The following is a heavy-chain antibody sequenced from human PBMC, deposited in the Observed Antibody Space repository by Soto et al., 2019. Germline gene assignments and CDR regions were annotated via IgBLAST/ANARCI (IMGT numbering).Heavy chain of an antibody. V-gene: IGHV3-66*01. CDR1: GFTFSSNY. D-gene: IGHD6-19*01. Sequence: EVQLVESGGGLVKPGGSLRLSCAASGFTFSSNYMSWVRQAPGKGLEWVSVIYSGGSTYYADSVKGRFTISRDNSKNTLYLQMNSLRAEDTAVYYCARESGYSSGWYDYWGQGTLVTVSS. CDR2: IYSGGST. CDR3: ARESGYSSGWYDY. J-gene: IGHJ4*02.